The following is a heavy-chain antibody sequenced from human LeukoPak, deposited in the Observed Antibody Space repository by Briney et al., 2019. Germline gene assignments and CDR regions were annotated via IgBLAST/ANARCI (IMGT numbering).Heavy chain of an antibody. CDR1: GGSISSSYW. D-gene: IGHD2-2*01. CDR3: ARVVVPAAPYFDY. Sequence: PPETLSLTCAVSGGSISSSYWWSWVRQPPGKGLEWIGEIYHSGSTNYNPSLKSRVTISVDKSKNQFSLKLSSVTAADTAVYYCARVVVPAAPYFDYWGQGTLVTVSS. V-gene: IGHV4-4*03. J-gene: IGHJ4*02. CDR2: IYHSGST.